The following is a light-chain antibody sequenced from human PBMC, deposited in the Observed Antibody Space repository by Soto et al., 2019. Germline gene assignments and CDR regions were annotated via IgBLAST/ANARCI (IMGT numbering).Light chain of an antibody. Sequence: QSVLTQPPSASGTPGQRVTISCSGSSSNIETNYAYWFQQLPGTAPKLLIYTNNQRPSGVPDRFSGAKSGTSASLAISGLRSEDEADYYCAAWDDSLSGWVFGGGTQLTVL. CDR1: SSNIETNY. V-gene: IGLV1-47*01. J-gene: IGLJ3*02. CDR3: AAWDDSLSGWV. CDR2: TNN.